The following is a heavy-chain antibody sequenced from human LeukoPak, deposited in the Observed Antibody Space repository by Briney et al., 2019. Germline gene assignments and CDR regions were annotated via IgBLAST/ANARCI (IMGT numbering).Heavy chain of an antibody. D-gene: IGHD3-3*01. J-gene: IGHJ4*02. Sequence: PGRSLRLSCAASGFTFNDYAMHWLRQAPGKGLEWVSGISWNIGSIGYADSVKGRFTISRDNAKNSLYLQMNSLRAEDTAVYYCARDAHYDFWSGYYSTWPLGYWGQGTLVTVSS. CDR2: ISWNIGSI. V-gene: IGHV3-9*01. CDR3: ARDAHYDFWSGYYSTWPLGY. CDR1: GFTFNDYA.